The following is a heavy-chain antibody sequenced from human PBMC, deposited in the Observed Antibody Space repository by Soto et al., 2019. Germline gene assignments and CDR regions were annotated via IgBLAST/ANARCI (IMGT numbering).Heavy chain of an antibody. CDR1: GGTFSSYT. Sequence: ASVKVSCKASGGTFSSYTISWVRQAPGQGLEWMGRIIPILGIANYAQKFQGRVTITADKSTSTAYMELRSLRSEDTAVYYCAYGIAVAGTANLWYFDLWGRGTLVTVSS. J-gene: IGHJ2*01. V-gene: IGHV1-69*02. D-gene: IGHD6-19*01. CDR3: AYGIAVAGTANLWYFDL. CDR2: IIPILGIA.